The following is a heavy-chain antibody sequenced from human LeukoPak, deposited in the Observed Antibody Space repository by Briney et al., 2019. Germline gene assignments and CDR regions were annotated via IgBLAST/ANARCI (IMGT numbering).Heavy chain of an antibody. J-gene: IGHJ4*02. V-gene: IGHV1-2*02. CDR2: INPNSGGT. CDR3: ARARYIAVAGYYFDY. D-gene: IGHD6-19*01. Sequence: ASVKVSCKASGYTFTSYYMHWVRQAPGQGLEWMGWINPNSGGTNYAQKFQGGVTMTRDTSISTAYMELSRLRSDDTAVYYCARARYIAVAGYYFDYWGQGTLVTVSS. CDR1: GYTFTSYY.